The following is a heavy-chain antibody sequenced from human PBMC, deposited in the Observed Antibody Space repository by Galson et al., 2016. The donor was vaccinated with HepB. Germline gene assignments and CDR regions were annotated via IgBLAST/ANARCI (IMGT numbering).Heavy chain of an antibody. CDR3: ARESVDTAMGSDY. J-gene: IGHJ4*02. Sequence: SVKVSCKASGYTFTSYYMHWVRQAPGQGLEWMGIINPSGGSISYGQKLQGRVTMTRDTSTSRVYMELSSLRSEDTAVYYCARESVDTAMGSDYWGQGTLVTVS. CDR2: INPSGGSI. CDR1: GYTFTSYY. D-gene: IGHD5-18*01. V-gene: IGHV1-46*04.